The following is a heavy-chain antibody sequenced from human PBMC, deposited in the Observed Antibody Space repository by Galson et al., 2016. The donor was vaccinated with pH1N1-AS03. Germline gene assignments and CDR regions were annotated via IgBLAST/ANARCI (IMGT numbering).Heavy chain of an antibody. CDR1: GPTLTANY. V-gene: IGHV1-2*02. CDR2: INLDSGTT. Sequence: SVKVSCKASGPTLTANYLHWVRQAPGQGLEWLGWINLDSGTTSYAQEFQGGVVMTRDTSINTAFLEMKRLKSDDTAVYYCARIQRLGGSGFDPWGQGTLVTVSS. D-gene: IGHD1-26*01. CDR3: ARIQRLGGSGFDP. J-gene: IGHJ5*02.